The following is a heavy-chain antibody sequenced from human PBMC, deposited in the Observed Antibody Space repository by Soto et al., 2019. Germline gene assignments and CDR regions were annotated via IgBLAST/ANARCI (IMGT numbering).Heavy chain of an antibody. Sequence: QVQLVESGGGVVQPGRSLRLSCAASGFTFSRYGMHWVRQAPGKGLEWVAVLSHDGRNKDYAYSVKGRFTLSRDHSKNTLYLQMNSLRVEDTAVYYCAKDRSSSWSFDYWGQGTLVTVSA. D-gene: IGHD6-13*01. CDR3: AKDRSSSWSFDY. CDR1: GFTFSRYG. V-gene: IGHV3-30*18. CDR2: LSHDGRNK. J-gene: IGHJ4*02.